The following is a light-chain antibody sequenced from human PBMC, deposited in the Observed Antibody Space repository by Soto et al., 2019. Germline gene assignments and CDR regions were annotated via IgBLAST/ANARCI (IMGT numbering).Light chain of an antibody. CDR3: QQYNIYSPWT. J-gene: IGKJ1*01. Sequence: DIQMTQSPSTLSASVGDRVTITCRASQSISSWLAWYQQKPGKAPKLLIYDASSLESGVQSRFSGSGSGTEFTLTISSLQPDDFATYYCQQYNIYSPWTFGQGTKVDIK. CDR1: QSISSW. CDR2: DAS. V-gene: IGKV1-5*01.